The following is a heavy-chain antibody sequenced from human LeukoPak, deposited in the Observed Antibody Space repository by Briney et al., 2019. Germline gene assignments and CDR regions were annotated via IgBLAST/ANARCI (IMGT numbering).Heavy chain of an antibody. CDR2: IYYSGST. CDR3: AREPNYYDSSGYLDY. CDR1: GGSISSGDYY. V-gene: IGHV4-30-4*08. D-gene: IGHD3-22*01. J-gene: IGHJ4*02. Sequence: PSQTLSLTCTVSGGSISSGDYYWSWIRQPPGKGLEWIGYIYYSGSTYYNPSLKSRVTISVDTSKNQFPLKLSSVTAADTAVYYCAREPNYYDSSGYLDYWGQGTLVTVSS.